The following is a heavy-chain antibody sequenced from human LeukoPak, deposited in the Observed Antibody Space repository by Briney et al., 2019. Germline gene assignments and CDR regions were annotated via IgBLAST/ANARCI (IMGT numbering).Heavy chain of an antibody. J-gene: IGHJ4*02. D-gene: IGHD2-2*01. V-gene: IGHV3-48*04. Sequence: GGSLRLSCAASGFTFSSHDMNWVRQAPGKGLEWVSFISSRSSTIYYADSVKGRFTISRDNAKNSLYLQMNSLRAEDTAVYYCAREGPGYCSSTSCQPLDYWGQGTLVTVSS. CDR1: GFTFSSHD. CDR3: AREGPGYCSSTSCQPLDY. CDR2: ISSRSSTI.